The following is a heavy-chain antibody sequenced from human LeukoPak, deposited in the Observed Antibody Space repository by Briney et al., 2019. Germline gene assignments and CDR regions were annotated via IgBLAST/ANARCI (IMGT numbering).Heavy chain of an antibody. D-gene: IGHD3-3*02. CDR3: ARYQDFWSGPPFYYYGMDV. J-gene: IGHJ6*02. Sequence: SETLSLTCAVYGGSFSGYYWSWIRQPPGKGLEWIGEINHSGSTNYNPSLKSRVTISVDTSKNQFSLKLSSVTAADTAVYYCARYQDFWSGPPFYYYGMDVWGQGTTVTVSS. CDR2: INHSGST. CDR1: GGSFSGYY. V-gene: IGHV4-34*01.